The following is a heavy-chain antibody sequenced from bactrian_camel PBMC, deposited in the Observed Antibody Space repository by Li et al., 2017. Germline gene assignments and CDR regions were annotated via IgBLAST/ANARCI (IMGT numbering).Heavy chain of an antibody. CDR3: VKDSGGKILDY. CDR2: INSRGGSA. Sequence: VQLVESGGGLVQPGGSLRLSCAASGFTFSSYAMSWVRQAPGKGLEWVSAINSRGGSAYYADSVEGRFTISRDSAKNTLYLQLNSLKTEDTAMYYCVKDSGGKILDYWAQGTQVTVS. J-gene: IGHJ4*01. V-gene: IGHV3S31*01. CDR1: GFTFSSYA.